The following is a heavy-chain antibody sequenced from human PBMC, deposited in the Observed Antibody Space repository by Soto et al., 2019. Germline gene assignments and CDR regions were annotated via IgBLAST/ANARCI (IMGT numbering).Heavy chain of an antibody. J-gene: IGHJ6*02. CDR1: GGSISSADYY. CDR2: IYYSGST. V-gene: IGHV4-30-4*01. CDR3: AGRHLDYYGMDV. Sequence: SECLSLTCTVSGGSISSADYYGSWIRQPPGKGLEWIGYIYYSGSTYYNPSLKSRVTISVDTSKNQFSLKLSSVTAADTAVYYCAGRHLDYYGMDVWGQGTTVTVSS.